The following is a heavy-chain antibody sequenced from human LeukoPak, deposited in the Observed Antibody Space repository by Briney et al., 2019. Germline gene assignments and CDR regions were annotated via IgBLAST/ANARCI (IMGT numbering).Heavy chain of an antibody. Sequence: SETLSLTCTVSGGSISSYYWNWIRQPPGKGLEWIGNIYYSATTDYNPSLKSRLTMSVDTSKNHFSLKLSSVTAADTAVYYCARDQGVDIVATGVFDIWGQGTMVTVSS. CDR1: GGSISSYY. CDR2: IYYSATT. V-gene: IGHV4-59*12. J-gene: IGHJ3*02. D-gene: IGHD5-12*01. CDR3: ARDQGVDIVATGVFDI.